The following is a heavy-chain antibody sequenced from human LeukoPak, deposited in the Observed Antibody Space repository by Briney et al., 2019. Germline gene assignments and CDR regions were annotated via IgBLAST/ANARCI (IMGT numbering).Heavy chain of an antibody. CDR2: ISSSSSTI. CDR1: GFTFDDYW. J-gene: IGHJ5*02. Sequence: GGSLRLSCGASGFTFDDYWMSWVRQAPGKGLEWVSYISSSSSTIYYADSVKGRFTISRDNAKNSLYLQMNSLRAEDTAVYYCARGGDFDRARWFDPWGQGILVTVSS. V-gene: IGHV3-48*01. D-gene: IGHD3-9*01. CDR3: ARGGDFDRARWFDP.